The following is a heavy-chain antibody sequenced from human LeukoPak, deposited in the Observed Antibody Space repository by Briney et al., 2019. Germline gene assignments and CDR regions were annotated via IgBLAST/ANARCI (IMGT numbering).Heavy chain of an antibody. Sequence: SQTLSLTCAISGDSVSSNNAVWNWIRQSPSRGLEWLGKTYYRSKWFYDYAVSVKSRITITPDTSKNHLALQLDSVTPEDTAVYYCARSVNSGCLDYWGQGVLVTVSS. CDR2: TYYRSKWFY. CDR3: ARSVNSGCLDY. J-gene: IGHJ4*02. CDR1: GDSVSSNNAV. D-gene: IGHD3-10*01. V-gene: IGHV6-1*01.